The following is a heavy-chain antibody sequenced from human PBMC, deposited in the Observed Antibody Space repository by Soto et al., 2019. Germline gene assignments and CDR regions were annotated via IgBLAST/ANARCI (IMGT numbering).Heavy chain of an antibody. Sequence: PGESLKISCMGSGYSFTTHWIGWVRQMPGKGLEWMGIIYPRDSDTRYSPSFQDQVTISADKSITTAYLQWSSLKASDTAMYYCARRGAGYCTGKGCPFDFWGQGTLVTVSS. CDR1: GYSFTTHW. CDR2: IYPRDSDT. J-gene: IGHJ4*02. D-gene: IGHD2-8*02. V-gene: IGHV5-51*01. CDR3: ARRGAGYCTGKGCPFDF.